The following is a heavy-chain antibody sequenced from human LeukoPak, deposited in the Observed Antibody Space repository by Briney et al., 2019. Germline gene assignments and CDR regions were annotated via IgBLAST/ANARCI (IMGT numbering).Heavy chain of an antibody. CDR1: GYSISSGYY. J-gene: IGHJ4*02. D-gene: IGHD3-10*01. V-gene: IGHV4-38-2*02. Sequence: KPSETLSLTRTVSGYSISSGYYRGWIRPPPGKGLEWIGSIYHSGSTQYNPSLKSRVTISVDTSKNQFSLKRSSVTAADTAVYYCARVHSEMRGYYFDYGGQGTLVTVSS. CDR2: IYHSGST. CDR3: ARVHSEMRGYYFDY.